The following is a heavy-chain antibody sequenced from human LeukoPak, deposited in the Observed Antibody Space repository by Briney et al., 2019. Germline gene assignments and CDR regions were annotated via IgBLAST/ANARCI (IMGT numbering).Heavy chain of an antibody. Sequence: GGSLRLSCAASGFTFSTYWMHWVRQARGKGLVWVSRIHSDGSPTSYADSVKSRFTIARDNAKNTLYLQMNSLRAEDTAVYYCARGSALGAYFDYWGQGILVAVSS. CDR3: ARGSALGAYFDY. CDR2: IHSDGSPT. CDR1: GFTFSTYW. V-gene: IGHV3-74*01. J-gene: IGHJ4*02. D-gene: IGHD3-10*01.